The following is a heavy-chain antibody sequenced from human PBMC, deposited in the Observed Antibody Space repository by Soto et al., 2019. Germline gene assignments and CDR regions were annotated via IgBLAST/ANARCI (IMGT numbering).Heavy chain of an antibody. J-gene: IGHJ4*02. Sequence: EVQLLESGGGLVQPGGSLRLSCAASGFTISTFAMMWVRQAPGKGQEWVAGLTGNEDTIWYADPVKGRFTISKDNSKNTVYLQMNSLGTEDTATYYCAKDAVYADGLWLVGNWGQGALVTVSS. CDR2: LTGNEDTI. D-gene: IGHD2-21*01. CDR1: GFTISTFA. V-gene: IGHV3-23*01. CDR3: AKDAVYADGLWLVGN.